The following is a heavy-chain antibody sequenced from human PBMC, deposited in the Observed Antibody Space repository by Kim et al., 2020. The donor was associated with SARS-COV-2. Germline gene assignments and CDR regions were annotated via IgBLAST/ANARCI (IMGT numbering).Heavy chain of an antibody. J-gene: IGHJ3*02. CDR3: ARGPYCSGGSCLAFDI. Sequence: SLKSRVTRSVDTSKNQFSLKLSSVTAADTAVYYCARGPYCSGGSCLAFDIWGQGTMVTVSS. D-gene: IGHD2-15*01. V-gene: IGHV4-59*09.